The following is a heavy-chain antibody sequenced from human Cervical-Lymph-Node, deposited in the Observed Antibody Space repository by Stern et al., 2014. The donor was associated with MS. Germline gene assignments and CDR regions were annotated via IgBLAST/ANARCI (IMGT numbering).Heavy chain of an antibody. CDR1: GFAFDDYA. D-gene: IGHD3-3*01. Sequence: EVQLVESGGGLVQPGRSLRLSCAAAGFAFDDYAMHWVRQAPGKGLEWGLGISWSGTKIGYADSVKGRFTISRDNAKNSLFLQMNNLRAEDTALYYCATANYEFGYYGMDVWGQGTAVTVS. CDR2: ISWSGTKI. J-gene: IGHJ6*02. CDR3: ATANYEFGYYGMDV. V-gene: IGHV3-9*01.